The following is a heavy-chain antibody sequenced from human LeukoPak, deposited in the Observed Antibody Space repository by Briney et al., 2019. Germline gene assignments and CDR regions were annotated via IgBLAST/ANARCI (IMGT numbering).Heavy chain of an antibody. CDR2: ISSSSSYI. Sequence: GGSLRLSCAASGFTFSNYNMNWVRQAPGKGLEWVSSISSSSSYIYYADSVKGRFTISRDNAKNSLYLQMNSLRAEDTAVYYCARRGVKGGYDIGYWGQGTLVTVSS. CDR1: GFTFSNYN. D-gene: IGHD5-12*01. CDR3: ARRGVKGGYDIGY. V-gene: IGHV3-21*01. J-gene: IGHJ4*02.